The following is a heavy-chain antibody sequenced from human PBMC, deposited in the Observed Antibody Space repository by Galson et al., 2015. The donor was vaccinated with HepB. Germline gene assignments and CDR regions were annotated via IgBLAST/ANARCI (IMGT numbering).Heavy chain of an antibody. CDR3: ATQFWRYKWNRLTKFYYMDV. J-gene: IGHJ6*03. D-gene: IGHD1-20*01. V-gene: IGHV3-15*01. CDR1: DSTFINAW. Sequence: SLRLSCAASDSTFINAWMTWVRQAPGKGLEWVGHIKSQTDDETTEYAAPVKGRFTISRDDSKNTLYLQMNSLKSEDTAVYYCATQFWRYKWNRLTKFYYMDVWGKGTTVTVSS. CDR2: IKSQTDDETT.